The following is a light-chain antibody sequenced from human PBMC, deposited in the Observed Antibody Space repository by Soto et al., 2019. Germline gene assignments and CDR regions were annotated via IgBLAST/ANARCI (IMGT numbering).Light chain of an antibody. CDR3: SSYTSSTTFV. J-gene: IGLJ2*01. V-gene: IGLV2-18*02. Sequence: QCALTQPPSVSGSPGQSATISCTGTSSDVGTYNRVSWYQQPPGAAPKLLIYEVSNRPSGVPDRFSGSKSDNTASLTISGLQAEDEADYYCSSYTSSTTFVFGGGTKLTVL. CDR2: EVS. CDR1: SSDVGTYNR.